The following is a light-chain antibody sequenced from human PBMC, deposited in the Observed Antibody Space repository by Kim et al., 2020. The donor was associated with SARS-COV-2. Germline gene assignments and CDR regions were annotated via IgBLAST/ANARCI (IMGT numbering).Light chain of an antibody. Sequence: VSPGGRATLSCKASQSVNTNLAWYQQRPGQAPRLLIFAASSRATGIPARFSGHGSGTEFTLAINSLQSEDVAVYYCQQYDDWPPYTFGQGTKLEI. CDR1: QSVNTN. J-gene: IGKJ2*01. CDR2: AAS. CDR3: QQYDDWPPYT. V-gene: IGKV3-15*01.